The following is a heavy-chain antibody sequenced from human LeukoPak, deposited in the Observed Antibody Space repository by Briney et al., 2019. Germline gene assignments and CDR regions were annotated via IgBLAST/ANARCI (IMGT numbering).Heavy chain of an antibody. J-gene: IGHJ4*02. CDR3: AKSILNDYGDYCPFDY. Sequence: PGGSLRLSCEASGFTFSSYAMSWVRQAPRKGLEWVSAISGSGGSTYYADSVKGRFTISRDNSKNTLYLQMNSLRAEDTAVYYCAKSILNDYGDYCPFDYWGQGTLVTVSS. V-gene: IGHV3-23*01. CDR1: GFTFSSYA. D-gene: IGHD4-17*01. CDR2: ISGSGGST.